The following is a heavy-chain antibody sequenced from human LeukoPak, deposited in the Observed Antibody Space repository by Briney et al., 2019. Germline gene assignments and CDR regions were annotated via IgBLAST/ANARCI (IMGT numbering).Heavy chain of an antibody. CDR2: ISAYNGNT. CDR1: GGTFSSYA. J-gene: IGHJ4*02. D-gene: IGHD3-10*01. V-gene: IGHV1-18*01. Sequence: ASVKVSCKASGGTFSSYAISWVRQAPGQGLEWMGGISAYNGNTNYAQKLQGRVTMATDTSTSTAYMELRSLRSDDTAVYYCARDGEIWFGELLYQGGDYWGQGTLVTVSS. CDR3: ARDGEIWFGELLYQGGDY.